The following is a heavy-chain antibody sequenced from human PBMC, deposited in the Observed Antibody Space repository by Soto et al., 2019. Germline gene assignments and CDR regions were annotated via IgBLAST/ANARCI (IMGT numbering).Heavy chain of an antibody. J-gene: IGHJ4*02. CDR2: ISVYHGNT. D-gene: IGHD2-15*01. V-gene: IGHV1-18*01. CDR3: AKDCSGASCGFDI. CDR1: GYTFGKYG. Sequence: QVQLVQSGTEVKKPGASVKVSCKASGYTFGKYGISWVRQAPGQGIEWVGWISVYHGNTVHAQKVRGRVNMTTDTSMSTAYMELGSLKSDDTAIYYCAKDCSGASCGFDIWGEGTLVTVSS.